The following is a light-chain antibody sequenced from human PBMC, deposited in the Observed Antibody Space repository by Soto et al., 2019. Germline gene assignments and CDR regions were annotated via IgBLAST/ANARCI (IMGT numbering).Light chain of an antibody. CDR1: SGHSSYI. CDR2: LEGSGSY. J-gene: IGLJ3*02. V-gene: IGLV4-60*02. Sequence: QSVLTQSSSASASLGSSVKLTCTLSSGHSSYIIEWHQQQPGKAPRYLMKLEGSGSYNKGSGVPDRFSGSSSGAYRYLTISNLQFEDEADYYCETWDSNTWVFGGGTKLTVL. CDR3: ETWDSNTWV.